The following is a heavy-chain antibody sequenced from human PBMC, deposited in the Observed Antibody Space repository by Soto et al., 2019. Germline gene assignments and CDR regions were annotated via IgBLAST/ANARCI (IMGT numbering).Heavy chain of an antibody. Sequence: WASVKVSCKVCGYTLTELSMHWVRQAPGKGLEWMGGFDPEDGETIYAQKSQGRGTMTEATTPDTAYMVLSRLSLNDTAVYYSERAFFSCDGSGPLVFDYWGQGSLVPVSS. CDR1: GYTLTELS. J-gene: IGHJ4*02. CDR2: FDPEDGET. CDR3: ERAFFSCDGSGPLVFDY. V-gene: IGHV1-24*01. D-gene: IGHD2-15*01.